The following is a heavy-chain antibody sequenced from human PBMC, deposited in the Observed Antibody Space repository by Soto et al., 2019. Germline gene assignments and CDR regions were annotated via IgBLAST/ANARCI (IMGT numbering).Heavy chain of an antibody. CDR1: GVSISSSSYY. Sequence: SETLSLTCTVSGVSISSSSYYWGWIRQPPGKGLEWIGSIYYSGSTYYNPSLKSRVTISVDTSKNQFSLKLSSVTAADTALYYCARRAKNYDSSGYLSYFGYWGQGTLVTVYS. V-gene: IGHV4-39*01. J-gene: IGHJ4*02. D-gene: IGHD3-22*01. CDR2: IYYSGST. CDR3: ARRAKNYDSSGYLSYFGY.